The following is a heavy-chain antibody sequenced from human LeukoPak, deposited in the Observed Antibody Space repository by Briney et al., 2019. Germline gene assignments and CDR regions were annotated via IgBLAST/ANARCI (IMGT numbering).Heavy chain of an antibody. D-gene: IGHD3-16*02. V-gene: IGHV3-21*01. CDR1: RLTFSSYS. Sequence: GGSLRLSCAASRLTFSSYSMNWVRQAPGKGLEWVSSISSSSSYIYYADSVKGRFTISRDNANNSLYLQRNSLRAEYTAVYYCARELWLGELSFLAGYWGQGTLVTVSS. J-gene: IGHJ4*02. CDR3: ARELWLGELSFLAGY. CDR2: ISSSSSYI.